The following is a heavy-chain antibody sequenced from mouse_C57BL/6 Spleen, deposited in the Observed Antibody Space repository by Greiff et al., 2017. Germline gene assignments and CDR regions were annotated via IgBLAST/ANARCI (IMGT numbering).Heavy chain of an antibody. D-gene: IGHD2-1*01. CDR3: ARGAMVRGFDY. Sequence: QVQLQQSGAELVRPGTSVKVSCKASGYAFTNYLIEWVKQRPGQGLEWIGVINPGSGGTNYNEKFKGKATLTADKSSSTAYMQLSSLTSEDSAVYFCARGAMVRGFDYWGQGTTLTVSS. CDR2: INPGSGGT. CDR1: GYAFTNYL. V-gene: IGHV1-54*01. J-gene: IGHJ2*01.